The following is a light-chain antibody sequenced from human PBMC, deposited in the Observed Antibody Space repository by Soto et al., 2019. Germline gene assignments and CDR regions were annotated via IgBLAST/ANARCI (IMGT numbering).Light chain of an antibody. CDR2: KAS. J-gene: IGKJ1*01. V-gene: IGKV1-5*03. CDR1: QSISSW. CDR3: QHDISYSGWT. Sequence: DIQMTQSPSTLSASVGARVTITCRASQSISSWLAWYQQRPGKAPKLLIYKASSLESGVPSRFSGSGSGTEFTLAISSLQPDDFATYYCQHDISYSGWTCGQGTKVEIK.